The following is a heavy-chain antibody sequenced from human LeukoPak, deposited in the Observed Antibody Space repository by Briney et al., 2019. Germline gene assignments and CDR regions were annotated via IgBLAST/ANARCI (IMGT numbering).Heavy chain of an antibody. D-gene: IGHD2-15*01. CDR3: ARDTQYCSGGSCYSTGSHYYGMDV. CDR2: IIPILGIA. CDR1: GGTFSSYA. V-gene: IGHV1-69*04. Sequence: GSSVKVSCKASGGTFSSYAISWVRQAPGQGLEWMGRIIPILGIADYAQKFQGRVTITADKSTSTAYMELSSLRSEDTAVYYCARDTQYCSGGSCYSTGSHYYGMDVWGQGTTVTVSS. J-gene: IGHJ6*02.